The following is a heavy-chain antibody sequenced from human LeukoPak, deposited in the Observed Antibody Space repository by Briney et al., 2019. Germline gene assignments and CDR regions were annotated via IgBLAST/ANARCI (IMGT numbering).Heavy chain of an antibody. Sequence: GGSLRLSCAASGFAFTNYAMTWVRQAPGEGLEWVSAIGTAGDTYYPGSVKGRFTISRENAKNSLYLQMNSLRAGDTAVYYCARAQAGIAAFDIWGQGTMVTVSS. CDR2: IGTAGDT. CDR1: GFAFTNYA. V-gene: IGHV3-13*01. J-gene: IGHJ3*02. D-gene: IGHD6-13*01. CDR3: ARAQAGIAAFDI.